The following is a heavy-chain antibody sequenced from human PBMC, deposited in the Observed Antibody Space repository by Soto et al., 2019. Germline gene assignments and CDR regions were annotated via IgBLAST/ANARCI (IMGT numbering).Heavy chain of an antibody. J-gene: IGHJ4*02. CDR2: IIPIFGTA. CDR1: GGTFSSHA. CDR3: AREGRDGYNLDY. D-gene: IGHD5-12*01. Sequence: SVKVSCKASGGTFSSHAISWVRQAPGQGLEWMGGIIPIFGTANYAQKFQGRVTITADESTSTAYMELSSLRSEDTAVYYCAREGRDGYNLDYWGQGTLVTVSS. V-gene: IGHV1-69*13.